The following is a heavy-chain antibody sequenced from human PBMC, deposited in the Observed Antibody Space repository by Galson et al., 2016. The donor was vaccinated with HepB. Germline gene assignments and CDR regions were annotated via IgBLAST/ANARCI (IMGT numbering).Heavy chain of an antibody. J-gene: IGHJ4*02. D-gene: IGHD3-10*01. CDR2: IYLSGRS. Sequence: SETLSLTCAVSGASISNNNWCSWVRQPPGKGLEWIGEIYLSGRSNYNASLKSRLTISMDKSQKQFSLKLTSVTAADTAVYYCISESWFNWSRGTLVTVSS. CDR1: GASISNNNW. V-gene: IGHV4-4*02. CDR3: ISESWFN.